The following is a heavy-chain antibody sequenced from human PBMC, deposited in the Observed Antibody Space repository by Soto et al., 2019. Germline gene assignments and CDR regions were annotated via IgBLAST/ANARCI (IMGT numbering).Heavy chain of an antibody. J-gene: IGHJ5*02. CDR2: IYHSGTT. D-gene: IGHD2-2*01. CDR1: GGAFSSGAFA. CDR3: ARGLRRPAASIPGVLDP. V-gene: IGHV4-30-2*01. Sequence: SETLSLTCTVSGGAFSSGAFAWTWIRQPPKKGLEWIGYIYHSGTTSYNPSLRSRVTISVDRSRNQFSLNLTSVTAADTAMYYCARGLRRPAASIPGVLDPWGQGTLVTVS.